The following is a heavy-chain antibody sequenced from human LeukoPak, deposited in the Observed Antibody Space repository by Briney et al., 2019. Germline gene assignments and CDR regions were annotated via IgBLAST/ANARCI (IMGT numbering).Heavy chain of an antibody. D-gene: IGHD5-12*01. CDR3: ARGFGLGYPYYFDY. CDR1: GFTVSNNY. V-gene: IGHV3-66*01. Sequence: PGGSLRLSCAASGFTVSNNYMSWVRQAPGKGLEWVSIIYSDGSTYYADSVKGRFTISRDNSKDTLYLQMNSLRAEDTAVYFCARGFGLGYPYYFDYWGQGTLVTVSS. CDR2: IYSDGST. J-gene: IGHJ4*02.